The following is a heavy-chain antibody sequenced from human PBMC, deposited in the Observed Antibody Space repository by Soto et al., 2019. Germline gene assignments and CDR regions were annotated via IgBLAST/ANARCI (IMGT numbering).Heavy chain of an antibody. D-gene: IGHD4-4*01. J-gene: IGHJ3*02. CDR3: TRDSPQYSNPYAFDI. Sequence: GGSLRLSCTASGFTFGDYAMSWFRQAPGKGLEWVGFIRSKAYGGTTEYAASVKGRFTISRDDSKSIAYLQMNSLKTEDTAVYYCTRDSPQYSNPYAFDIWGQGTMVTVSS. CDR2: IRSKAYGGTT. V-gene: IGHV3-49*03. CDR1: GFTFGDYA.